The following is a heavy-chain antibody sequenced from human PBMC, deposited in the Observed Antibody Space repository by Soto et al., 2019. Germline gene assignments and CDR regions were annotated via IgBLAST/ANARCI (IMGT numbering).Heavy chain of an antibody. J-gene: IGHJ6*02. V-gene: IGHV3-43*01. D-gene: IGHD2-2*02. CDR1: GFTFDDYT. CDR3: AKDMSCSSTRCYSTYYFYGMDV. CDR2: IRWDGGNT. Sequence: GGSLRLSCAASGFTFDDYTMHWVRQAPGKGLEWVSLIRWDGGNTDYADSVEGRFTISRDNSKNALYLQMNNLGPEDTALYYCAKDMSCSSTRCYSTYYFYGMDVWAQGTTVTVSS.